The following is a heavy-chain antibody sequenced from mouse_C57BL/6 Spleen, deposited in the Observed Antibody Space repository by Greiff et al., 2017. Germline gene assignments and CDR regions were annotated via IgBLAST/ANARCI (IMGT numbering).Heavy chain of an antibody. CDR1: GFSFNTYA. CDR3: VRHPFYYGSSYDAMDY. CDR2: IRSKSNNYAT. D-gene: IGHD1-1*01. V-gene: IGHV10-1*01. J-gene: IGHJ4*01. Sequence: EVMLVESGGGLVQPKGSLKLSCAASGFSFNTYAMNWVRQAPGKGLEWVARIRSKSNNYATYYADSVKDRFTISRDDSESMLYLQMNNLKTEDTAMYYCVRHPFYYGSSYDAMDYWGQGTSVTVSS.